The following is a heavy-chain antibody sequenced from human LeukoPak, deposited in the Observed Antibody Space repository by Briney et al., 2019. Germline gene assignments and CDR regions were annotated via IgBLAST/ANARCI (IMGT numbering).Heavy chain of an antibody. CDR3: ARVFYPGSSGYSGDY. CDR2: IYSGGDT. CDR1: GFTVSTNY. D-gene: IGHD3-22*01. V-gene: IGHV3-53*01. Sequence: GGSLRLSCAASGFTVSTNYMTWIRQAPGKGLEWVSIIYSGGDTYYADSVKGRFTISRDNSKNTPYLQMNSLRAEDTAVYYCARVFYPGSSGYSGDYWGQGTLVTVSS. J-gene: IGHJ4*02.